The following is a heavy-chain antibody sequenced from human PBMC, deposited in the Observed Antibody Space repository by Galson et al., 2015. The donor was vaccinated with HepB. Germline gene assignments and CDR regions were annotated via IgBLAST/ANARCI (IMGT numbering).Heavy chain of an antibody. V-gene: IGHV3-23*01. CDR2: ISGSGGST. Sequence: SLRLSCAASGFTFSSYAMSWVRQAPGKGLEWVSAISGSGGSTYYADSVKGRFTISRDNSKNTLYLQMSSLRAEDTAVYYCAKLLTMIVVVSGIDYWGQGTLVTVSS. CDR3: AKLLTMIVVVSGIDY. D-gene: IGHD3-22*01. J-gene: IGHJ4*02. CDR1: GFTFSSYA.